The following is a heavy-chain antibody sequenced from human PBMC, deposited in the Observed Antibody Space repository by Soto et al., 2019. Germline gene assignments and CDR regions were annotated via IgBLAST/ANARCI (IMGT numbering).Heavy chain of an antibody. V-gene: IGHV1-3*01. CDR1: GYKFSRYA. D-gene: IGHD1-1*01. CDR3: AKSEKTDNDVVSCLELYYYCLCKDV. CDR2: INVGNGNT. J-gene: IGHJ6*01. Sequence: GASVKVSCKASGYKFSRYAIHWVRQAPGQRLERMGWINVGNGNTKYSQKFHDRVTIIRDTSADTAYREVSSLRSEDTAVDYCAKSEKTDNDVVSCLELYYYCLCKDV.